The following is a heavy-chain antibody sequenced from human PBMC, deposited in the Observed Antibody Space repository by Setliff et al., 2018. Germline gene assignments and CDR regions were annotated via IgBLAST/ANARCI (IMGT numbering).Heavy chain of an antibody. D-gene: IGHD3-22*01. CDR3: AREPVEPSQYFHYISGYYDY. CDR1: GFTFSNYA. V-gene: IGHV3-23*01. J-gene: IGHJ6*04. Sequence: LSLSCVASGFTFSNYAINWVRQAPGQGLEWVSGISDDGGRTYYADSVKGRFTISRDNAKNSLYLQMNSLRVEDTAVYYCAREPVEPSQYFHYISGYYDYWGKGTRSPSPQ. CDR2: ISDDGGRT.